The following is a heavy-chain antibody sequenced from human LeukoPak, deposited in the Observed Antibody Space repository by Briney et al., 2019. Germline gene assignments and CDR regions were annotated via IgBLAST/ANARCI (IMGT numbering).Heavy chain of an antibody. J-gene: IGHJ4*02. CDR1: GFTFSSYA. CDR2: ISGSGGST. CDR3: AKDWRNVFHYYDSSGYIGYFDY. D-gene: IGHD3-22*01. V-gene: IGHV3-23*01. Sequence: GGSLRLSCAASGFTFSSYAMSWVRQAPGKGLEWVSAISGSGGSTYYADSVKGRLTISRDNSKNTLYLQMNSLRAEDTAVYYCAKDWRNVFHYYDSSGYIGYFDYWGQGTLVTVSS.